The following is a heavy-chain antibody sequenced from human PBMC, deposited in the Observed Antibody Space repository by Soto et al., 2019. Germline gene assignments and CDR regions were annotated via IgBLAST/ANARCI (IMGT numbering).Heavy chain of an antibody. CDR3: VRDGSSGWYYYGMDV. CDR2: IYMNGST. CDR1: GGPISSYY. J-gene: IGHJ6*02. D-gene: IGHD6-19*01. Sequence: PSETLSLTCTVSGGPISSYYWSWIRQPAGKGLEWIGRIYMNGSTNYNPSLKSRVTGSVDTSKSQFSLMLNSVTAADTAVYYCVRDGSSGWYYYGMDVWGQGTPVTVSS. V-gene: IGHV4-4*07.